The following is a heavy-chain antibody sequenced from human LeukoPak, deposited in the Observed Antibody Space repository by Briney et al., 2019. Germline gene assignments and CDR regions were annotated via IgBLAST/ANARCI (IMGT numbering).Heavy chain of an antibody. D-gene: IGHD2-8*02. CDR2: ISYDGSSK. J-gene: IGHJ4*02. CDR1: GFTFSNYA. V-gene: IGHV3-30*03. Sequence: PGRSLRLSCAASGFTFSNYAMHWVRQAPGKGLEWVAIISYDGSSKYYADSVKGRFTISRDNSKNTLYLQMNALRTDDTALYYCVRDINFTWSQGFDYWGLGTLVTVSS. CDR3: VRDINFTWSQGFDY.